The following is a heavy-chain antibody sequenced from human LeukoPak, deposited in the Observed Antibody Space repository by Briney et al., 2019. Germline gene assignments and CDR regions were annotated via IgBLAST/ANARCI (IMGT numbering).Heavy chain of an antibody. J-gene: IGHJ1*01. V-gene: IGHV3-23*01. Sequence: GGSLRLSCAASGFTFSGYAMSWLRQAPGKGLEFVSAISGDTGSTFYADSVKGRFTVSRDNSQNTLYLQLNSLRAEDTAVYYCAKRDYYDSSGFSPLFQHWARAPWSPSPQ. CDR2: ISGDTGST. CDR1: GFTFSGYA. D-gene: IGHD3-22*01. CDR3: AKRDYYDSSGFSPLFQH.